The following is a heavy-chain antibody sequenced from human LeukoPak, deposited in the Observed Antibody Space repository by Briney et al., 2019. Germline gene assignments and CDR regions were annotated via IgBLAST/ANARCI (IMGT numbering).Heavy chain of an antibody. CDR2: IYYSGST. J-gene: IGHJ6*04. D-gene: IGHD3-10*01. V-gene: IGHV4-31*03. Sequence: PSETLSLTCTVSGGSISSGGYYWSWIRQHPGKGLEWIGYIYYSGSTYYNPSLKSRVTISVDTSMNQFSLKLSSVTAADRAVYYCEWFGELFDVWGKGTTVTVSS. CDR3: EWFGELFDV. CDR1: GGSISSGGYY.